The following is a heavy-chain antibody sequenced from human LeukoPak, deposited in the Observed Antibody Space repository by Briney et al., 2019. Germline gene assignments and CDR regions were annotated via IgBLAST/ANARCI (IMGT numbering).Heavy chain of an antibody. CDR3: AREGRYDSSGYRDLFDY. CDR1: GGSISLSYYY. Sequence: PSETLSLACSVSGGSISLSYYYWGWIRQPPGKALEWIGSVYYSGTTSYNPSLKSRVTISVDTSKNQFSLKLSSVTAADTAVYYCAREGRYDSSGYRDLFDYWGQGTLVTVSS. CDR2: VYYSGTT. D-gene: IGHD3-22*01. V-gene: IGHV4-39*07. J-gene: IGHJ4*02.